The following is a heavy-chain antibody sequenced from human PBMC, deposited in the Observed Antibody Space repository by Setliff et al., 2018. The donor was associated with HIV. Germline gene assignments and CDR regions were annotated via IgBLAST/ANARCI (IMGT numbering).Heavy chain of an antibody. V-gene: IGHV3-43*01. CDR3: AKAIEDYYDSTGLDY. J-gene: IGHJ4*02. Sequence: PGGSLRLSCAASGFTFDDYTMHWVRQALGKGLEWVSLISWDGGSTYYADSVKGRFTISRDNSKKTLYLQMNSLRAEDTAVYYCAKAIEDYYDSTGLDYWGQGTLVTVSS. D-gene: IGHD3-22*01. CDR1: GFTFDDYT. CDR2: ISWDGGST.